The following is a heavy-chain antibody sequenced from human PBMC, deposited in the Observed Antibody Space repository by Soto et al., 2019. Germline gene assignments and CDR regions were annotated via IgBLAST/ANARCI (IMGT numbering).Heavy chain of an antibody. V-gene: IGHV1-18*01. CDR3: ARDPHPPLFDS. Sequence: GASVNVYCNDPSYTFNSYAISLVRQAPGQGLEWMGWINTYNANTNYAQKLKGRVTMTTETSTNTAYMELRSQRYDDSAVYYCARDPHPPLFDSWGQGTLVTVSS. CDR2: INTYNANT. CDR1: SYTFNSYA. J-gene: IGHJ4*02.